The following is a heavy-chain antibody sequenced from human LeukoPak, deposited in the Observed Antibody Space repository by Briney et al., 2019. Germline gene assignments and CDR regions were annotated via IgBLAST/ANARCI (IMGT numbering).Heavy chain of an antibody. Sequence: SETLSLTCTVSGYSISSGYYWGWIRQPPGKGLEWIGSIYHSGSTYYNPSLKSRVTISVDTSKNQFSLKLSSVTAADTAVYYCARVQGIVGGRLDYWGQGTLVTVSS. CDR1: GYSISSGYY. CDR3: ARVQGIVGGRLDY. D-gene: IGHD1-26*01. J-gene: IGHJ4*02. V-gene: IGHV4-38-2*02. CDR2: IYHSGST.